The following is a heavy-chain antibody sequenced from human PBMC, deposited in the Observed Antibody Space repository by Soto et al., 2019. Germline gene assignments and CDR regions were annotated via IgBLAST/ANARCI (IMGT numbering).Heavy chain of an antibody. J-gene: IGHJ5*02. CDR2: ISYDGSNK. Sequence: QVQLVESGGGVVQPGRSLRLSCAASGFTFSSYGMHWVRQAPGKGLEWVAVISYDGSNKYYADSVKGRFTISRDNSKNTLYLQMNSLRAEDTAVYYCARGGYSGYGGWFDPWGQGTLVTVSS. CDR1: GFTFSSYG. V-gene: IGHV3-30*03. D-gene: IGHD5-12*01. CDR3: ARGGYSGYGGWFDP.